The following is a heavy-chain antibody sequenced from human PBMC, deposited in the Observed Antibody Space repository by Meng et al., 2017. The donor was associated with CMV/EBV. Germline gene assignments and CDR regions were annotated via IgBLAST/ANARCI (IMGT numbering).Heavy chain of an antibody. CDR1: GFTFSSYE. V-gene: IGHV3-48*03. CDR3: ARGAHSGSYYFLDFSLPDY. D-gene: IGHD1-26*01. Sequence: GESLKISCAASGFTFSSYEMNWVRQAPGKGLEWISYISSSGDVEFYADSVKGRFTISRDNAKNTLYLQMNSLRAEDTAVYYCARGAHSGSYYFLDFSLPDYWGQGTLVTVSS. J-gene: IGHJ4*02. CDR2: ISSSGDVE.